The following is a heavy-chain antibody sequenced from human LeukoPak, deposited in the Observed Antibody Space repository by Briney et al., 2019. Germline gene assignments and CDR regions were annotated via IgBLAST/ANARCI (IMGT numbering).Heavy chain of an antibody. CDR2: IKPSGGDT. D-gene: IGHD2-15*01. CDR1: GYTFLNYW. V-gene: IGHV1-46*01. CDR3: ARDREGILRPLFYYYYYGMDV. J-gene: IGHJ6*02. Sequence: GASVKVSCKASGYTFLNYWIQWVRQAPGQGLEWMGMIKPSGGDTTYAQKFQGRVTMTRDTSTNTVHMEVYSLRSEDTAVYYCARDREGILRPLFYYYYYGMDVWGQGTTVTVSS.